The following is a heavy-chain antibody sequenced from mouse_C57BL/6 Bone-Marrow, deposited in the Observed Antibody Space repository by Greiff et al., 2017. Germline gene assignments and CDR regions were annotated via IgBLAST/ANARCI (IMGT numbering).Heavy chain of an antibody. J-gene: IGHJ4*01. CDR2: IYPGGGYT. D-gene: IGHD1-1*01. Sequence: VQLQESGAELVRPGTSVKMSCKASGYTFTNYWIGWAKQRPGHGLAWIGDIYPGGGYTNYNEKFKGKATLTADKSSSTAYMQFSSLTSEDSAIYYCARGNYYGIAMDYWGQGTSVTVSS. CDR1: GYTFTNYW. V-gene: IGHV1-63*01. CDR3: ARGNYYGIAMDY.